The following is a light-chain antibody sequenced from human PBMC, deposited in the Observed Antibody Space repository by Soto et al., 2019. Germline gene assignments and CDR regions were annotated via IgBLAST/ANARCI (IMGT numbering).Light chain of an antibody. CDR2: EVS. CDR1: SSDVGDYHY. J-gene: IGLJ2*01. Sequence: QSALTQPASVSGSPGQSITISCTGTSSDVGDYHYVSWYQQHPGKIPKLMIYEVSKRPSGVSNRFSGSKSGNTASLTISGLQAEDEDDYYCCSYTSSSTLVFGGGTKLTVL. CDR3: CSYTSSSTLV. V-gene: IGLV2-14*01.